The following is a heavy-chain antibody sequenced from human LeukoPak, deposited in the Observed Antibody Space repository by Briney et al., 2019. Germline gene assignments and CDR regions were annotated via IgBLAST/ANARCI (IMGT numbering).Heavy chain of an antibody. CDR3: GSAYSSNWYYFDC. D-gene: IGHD6-13*01. J-gene: IGHJ4*02. CDR1: GYSFTSYW. Sequence: GESLKISCKGSGYSFTSYWIGWVRQMPGKGLEWMGIIYPGDSDTRYSPSFQGQVTISADKSISTAYLQWSSLKASDTAIYYCGSAYSSNWYYFDCWGQGTLVTVSS. CDR2: IYPGDSDT. V-gene: IGHV5-51*01.